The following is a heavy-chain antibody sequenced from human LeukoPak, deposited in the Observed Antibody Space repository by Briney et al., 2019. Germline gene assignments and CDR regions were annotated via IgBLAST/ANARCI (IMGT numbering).Heavy chain of an antibody. CDR2: IYHSGSI. J-gene: IGHJ5*02. CDR3: VRLASYWFDP. Sequence: SETLSLTCSVSGGTISSYYWNWIRQPPGKGLEWIGYIYHSGSINYNPSLKSRVTISVDTSKNQFSLKLTSVTAADTAVYYCVRLASYWFDPWGQGTLVTVSS. CDR1: GGTISSYY. D-gene: IGHD5-12*01. V-gene: IGHV4-59*08.